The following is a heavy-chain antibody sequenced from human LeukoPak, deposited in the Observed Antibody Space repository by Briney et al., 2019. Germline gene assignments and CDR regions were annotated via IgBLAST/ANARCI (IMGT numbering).Heavy chain of an antibody. CDR2: IYYTGST. CDR3: ASTIAQQLVLWFDP. Sequence: SETLSLTCTVSGGSISPLYWSWIRQPPGKGLEFIGYIYYTGSTNFNPSLKSRVALSVDTSKNQISLKLNSVTAADTAVYYCASTIAQQLVLWFDPWGQGTLVTVSS. J-gene: IGHJ5*02. V-gene: IGHV4-59*11. D-gene: IGHD6-13*01. CDR1: GGSISPLY.